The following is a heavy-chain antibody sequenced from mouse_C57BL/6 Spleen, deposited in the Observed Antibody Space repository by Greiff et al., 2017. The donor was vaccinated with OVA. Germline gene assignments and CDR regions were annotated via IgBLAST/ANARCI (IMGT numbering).Heavy chain of an antibody. J-gene: IGHJ4*01. CDR2: IHPNSGST. Sequence: VQLQQPGAELVKPGASVKLSCKASGYTFTSYWMHWVKQRPGQGLEWIGMIHPNSGSTNYNEKFKSKATLTVDKSSSTAYMQLSSLTSADSAFYYCARESYAMDYWGQGTSVTVSS. V-gene: IGHV1-64*01. CDR1: GYTFTSYW. CDR3: ARESYAMDY.